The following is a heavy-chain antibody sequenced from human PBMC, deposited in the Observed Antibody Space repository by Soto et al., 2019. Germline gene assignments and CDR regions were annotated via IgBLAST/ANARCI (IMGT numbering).Heavy chain of an antibody. V-gene: IGHV6-1*01. J-gene: IGHJ4*02. Sequence: SPTLSLPCAISGDSVSSNSAAWNWIRQSPSRGLEWLGRTYYRSKWYNDYAVSVKSRITINPDTSKNQFSLQLNSVTPEDTAVYYCARGKTFVVVVAAIPVYYFDYWGQGTLVTVSS. D-gene: IGHD2-15*01. CDR3: ARGKTFVVVVAAIPVYYFDY. CDR1: GDSVSSNSAA. CDR2: TYYRSKWYN.